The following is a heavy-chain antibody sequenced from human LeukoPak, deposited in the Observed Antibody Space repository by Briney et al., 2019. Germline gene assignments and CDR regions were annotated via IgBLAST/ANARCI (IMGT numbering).Heavy chain of an antibody. D-gene: IGHD1-26*01. CDR2: ISGSGGST. Sequence: GASLRLSCAASGFTFSSYAMSWVHQAPGKGLEWVSTISGSGGSTYYADSVKGRFTISRDNSKNTLSLQMNSLRAEDTAVYYCATLGGSLGEVGWLDPWGQGTLVTVSS. J-gene: IGHJ5*02. CDR1: GFTFSSYA. CDR3: ATLGGSLGEVGWLDP. V-gene: IGHV3-23*01.